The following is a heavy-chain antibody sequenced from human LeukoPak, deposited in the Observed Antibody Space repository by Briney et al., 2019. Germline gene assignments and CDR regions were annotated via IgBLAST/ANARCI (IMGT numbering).Heavy chain of an antibody. Sequence: PSETLSLTCTVSGGSISSGSYYWSWIRQPAGKGLEWIGRIYTSGSTNYNPSLKSRVTISVDTSKNQFSLKLSSVTAADTAVYYCARRSIAALRFDYWGQGTLVTVSS. CDR1: GGSISSGSYY. D-gene: IGHD6-6*01. J-gene: IGHJ4*02. V-gene: IGHV4-61*02. CDR3: ARRSIAALRFDY. CDR2: IYTSGST.